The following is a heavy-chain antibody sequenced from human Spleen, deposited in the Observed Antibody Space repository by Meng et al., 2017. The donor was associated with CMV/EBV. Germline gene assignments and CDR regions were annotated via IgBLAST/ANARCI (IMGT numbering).Heavy chain of an antibody. V-gene: IGHV1-2*02. CDR2: INPRGGGS. CDR1: GYTFYDYL. Sequence: ASVKVSCKASGYTFYDYLIHWVRQAPGQGLEWMGWINPRGGGSHSARKFQGRVTMTKDTSINTAYLELTRLTSDDTAVYYCARDLTAGRPKGEDYWGQGTLVTVSS. CDR3: ARDLTAGRPKGEDY. J-gene: IGHJ4*02. D-gene: IGHD6-6*01.